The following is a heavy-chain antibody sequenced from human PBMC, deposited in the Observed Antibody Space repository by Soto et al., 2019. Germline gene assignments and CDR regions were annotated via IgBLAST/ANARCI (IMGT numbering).Heavy chain of an antibody. D-gene: IGHD6-13*01. Sequence: ASVTGSFKVSGYTLNELSMNWLRQARSKGLEWMGGFDPEDGETVYAQKFQGRVTMIEHTSTDTAYMELSSLRSEGTAVYYCARDQEARPRIAAAGNYYGMDVWGQGTTVTVSS. CDR2: FDPEDGET. J-gene: IGHJ6*02. CDR3: ARDQEARPRIAAAGNYYGMDV. V-gene: IGHV1-24*01. CDR1: GYTLNELS.